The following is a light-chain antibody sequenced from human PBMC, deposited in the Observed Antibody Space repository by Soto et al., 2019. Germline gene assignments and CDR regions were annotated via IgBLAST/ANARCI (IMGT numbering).Light chain of an antibody. V-gene: IGKV3-20*01. CDR3: QHLGT. Sequence: EIVLTQSPGTLSLYPGERATLSCRASQSISSSYLAWYQQKPGQAPRLLIFGASTRATGIPDRFSGSGSGTDFTLIISRLEPEDFAVYYCQHLGTFGQGTKLEI. J-gene: IGKJ2*01. CDR1: QSISSSY. CDR2: GAS.